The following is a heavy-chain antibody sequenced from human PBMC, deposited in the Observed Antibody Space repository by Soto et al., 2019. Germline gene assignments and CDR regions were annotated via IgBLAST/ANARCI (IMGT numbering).Heavy chain of an antibody. V-gene: IGHV4-34*01. CDR3: ARESAIIYYYYGMDV. CDR2: INHSGST. J-gene: IGHJ6*02. Sequence: PSETLSLTCAVYGGSFSGYYWSWIRQPPGKGLEWIGEINHSGSTNYNPSLKSRVTISVDTSKNQFSLKLSSVTAAGTAVYYCARESAIIYYYYGMDVWGQGTTVTVSS. D-gene: IGHD5-18*01. CDR1: GGSFSGYY.